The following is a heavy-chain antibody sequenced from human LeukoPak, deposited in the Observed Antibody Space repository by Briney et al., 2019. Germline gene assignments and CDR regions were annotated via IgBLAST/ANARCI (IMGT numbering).Heavy chain of an antibody. CDR2: IYYLGNT. J-gene: IGHJ4*02. CDR3: AREVCSGGWYIDY. V-gene: IGHV4-59*01. Sequence: SGTLSLTRTVSGDSMNSYYGNSIRQPPGKGVGWIGYIYYLGNTDYNPSLKSRVNISLYTSKNQFSLKLTSVTGADTAGYYCAREVCSGGWYIDYWGQGSLVTVSS. D-gene: IGHD6-19*01. CDR1: GDSMNSYY.